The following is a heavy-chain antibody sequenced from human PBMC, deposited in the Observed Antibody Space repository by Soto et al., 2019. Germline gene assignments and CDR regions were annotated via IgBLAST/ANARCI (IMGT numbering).Heavy chain of an antibody. CDR1: WPLRGNA. CDR2: IIPIFGTA. V-gene: IGHV1-69*13. CDR3: TIPIAARQNYDNWFDP. D-gene: IGHD6-6*01. Sequence: GAPVEGSCKGFGWPLRGNALRRGGQAPGQGLEWMGGIIPIFGTANYAQKFQGRVTITADESTSTAYMELSSLRSEDTAVYYCTIPIAARQNYDNWFDPWGQGTLVTVSS. J-gene: IGHJ5*02.